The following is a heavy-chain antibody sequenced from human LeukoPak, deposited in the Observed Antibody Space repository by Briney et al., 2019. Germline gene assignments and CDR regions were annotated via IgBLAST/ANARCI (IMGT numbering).Heavy chain of an antibody. CDR3: ARIIAAADPALDY. J-gene: IGHJ4*02. D-gene: IGHD6-13*01. CDR2: IYYSGST. V-gene: IGHV4-59*01. Sequence: SETLSLTCTVSGGSISSYYWSWIRQPPGKGLEWIGYIYYSGSTNYNPSLKSRVTISVDTSKNQFSLKLSSVTAADTAVYYCARIIAAADPALDYWGQGTLVTVSS. CDR1: GGSISSYY.